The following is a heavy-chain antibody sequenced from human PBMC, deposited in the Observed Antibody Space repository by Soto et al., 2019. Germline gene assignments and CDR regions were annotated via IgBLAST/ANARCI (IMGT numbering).Heavy chain of an antibody. CDR1: GGSFSSYS. J-gene: IGHJ4*02. D-gene: IGHD2-15*01. Sequence: QVQLQQWGAGLLKPSETLSLTCAVYGGSFSSYSWTWIRQSPGKGLGWIGQINHSGSTNYNPSLKRXXXXXXXXXXXXXXXXXXXXXXXXXXXXXXXXXXXXENSYSEGWYYFDSWGQGTLVTVSS. CDR3: XXXXXXENSYSEGWYYFDS. CDR2: INHSGST. V-gene: IGHV4-34*01.